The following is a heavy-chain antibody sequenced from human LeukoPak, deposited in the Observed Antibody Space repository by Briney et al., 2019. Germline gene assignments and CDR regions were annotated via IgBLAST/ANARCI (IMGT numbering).Heavy chain of an antibody. CDR3: ARGLSGTYCIGY. J-gene: IGHJ4*02. CDR2: ISTTGSTI. V-gene: IGHV3-48*02. Sequence: GGSLRLSCAASGFTLTTYNMNWVRQAPGKGLEWVSYISTTGSTIYYADSVKGRFTISRDNAKNSLYLQINSLRDEDTALYFCARGLSGTYCIGYWGQGTLVTVSS. CDR1: GFTLTTYN. D-gene: IGHD1-26*01.